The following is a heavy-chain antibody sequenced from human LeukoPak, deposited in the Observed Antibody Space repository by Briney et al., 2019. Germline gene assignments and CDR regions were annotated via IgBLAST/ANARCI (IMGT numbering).Heavy chain of an antibody. CDR1: GYSISSSYY. D-gene: IGHD6-19*01. CDR3: ASLSGGWFHFDY. V-gene: IGHV4-38-2*02. CDR2: IYYSGST. Sequence: SETLSLTCTVSGYSISSSYYWGWIRQPPGKGLEWIGSIYYSGSTYYNPSLKSRVTISVDTSKNQFSLKLSSVTAADTAVYYCASLSGGWFHFDYWGQGTLVTVSS. J-gene: IGHJ4*02.